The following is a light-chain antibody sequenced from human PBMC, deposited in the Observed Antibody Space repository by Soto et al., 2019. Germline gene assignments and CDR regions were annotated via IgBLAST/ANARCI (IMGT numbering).Light chain of an antibody. V-gene: IGKV3-20*01. CDR3: QQYGSSPWP. Sequence: ETVLTQSPGTLSLSPGERATLSCRASQSIRSNYLAWYRQTPGQAPRLLIYGASKRASGIADRFSGSGSGTDFTLIISRLEPEDFALYYCQQYGSSPWPFGQGTKVEIK. CDR2: GAS. CDR1: QSIRSNY. J-gene: IGKJ1*01.